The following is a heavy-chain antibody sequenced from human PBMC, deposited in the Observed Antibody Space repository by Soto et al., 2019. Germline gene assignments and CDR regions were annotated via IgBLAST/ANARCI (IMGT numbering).Heavy chain of an antibody. CDR1: GFPFSIYA. V-gene: IGHV3-30-3*01. CDR3: ARGGPITLVRRAKNYGMEL. J-gene: IGHJ6*02. D-gene: IGHD3-10*01. Sequence: SGGSLRLSCAASGFPFSIYAMHLVRQSPGKGLEWGAFISYDGSNKYYADSVKGRFTISRDNSKHTLYLQMKSLHAEDTAVYYCARGGPITLVRRAKNYGMELWHQGPT. CDR2: ISYDGSNK.